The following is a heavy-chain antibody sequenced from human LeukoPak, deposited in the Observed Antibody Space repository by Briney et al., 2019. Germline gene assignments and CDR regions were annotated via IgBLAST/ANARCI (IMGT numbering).Heavy chain of an antibody. CDR2: IYYSGST. D-gene: IGHD2-2*01. Sequence: SETLSLTCAVYGGSFSGYYWSWIRQHPGKGLEWIGYIYYSGSTYYNPSLKSRVTISVDTSKNQFSLKLSSVTAADTAVYYCARSLIVVVPALNWFDPWGQGTLVTVSS. CDR3: ARSLIVVVPALNWFDP. CDR1: GGSFSGYY. V-gene: IGHV4-31*11. J-gene: IGHJ5*02.